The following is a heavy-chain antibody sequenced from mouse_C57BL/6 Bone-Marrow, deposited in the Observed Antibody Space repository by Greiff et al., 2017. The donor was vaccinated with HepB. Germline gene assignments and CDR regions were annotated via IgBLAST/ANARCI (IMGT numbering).Heavy chain of an antibody. J-gene: IGHJ3*01. CDR2: ISDGGSYT. Sequence: EVHLVESGGGLVKPGGSLKLSCAASGFTFSSYAMSWVRQTPEKRLEWVATISDGGSYTYYPDNVKGRFTISRDNAKNNLYLQMSHLKSEDTAMYYCAREGDYDYDVGWFAYWGQGTLVTVSA. D-gene: IGHD2-4*01. V-gene: IGHV5-4*01. CDR1: GFTFSSYA. CDR3: AREGDYDYDVGWFAY.